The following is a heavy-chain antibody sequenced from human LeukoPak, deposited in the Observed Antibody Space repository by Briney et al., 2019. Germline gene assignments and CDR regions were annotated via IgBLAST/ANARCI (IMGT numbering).Heavy chain of an antibody. V-gene: IGHV1-2*02. D-gene: IGHD6-19*01. Sequence: ASVKLSCKASGYTFTGYYMHWVRQAPGQGLEWMGWINPNSGDTNYAQKFQGRVTMTRDTSISTAYMELSRLRSDDTAVYYCARVRAVAGTVNFDYWGQGALVTVSS. CDR1: GYTFTGYY. CDR2: INPNSGDT. J-gene: IGHJ4*02. CDR3: ARVRAVAGTVNFDY.